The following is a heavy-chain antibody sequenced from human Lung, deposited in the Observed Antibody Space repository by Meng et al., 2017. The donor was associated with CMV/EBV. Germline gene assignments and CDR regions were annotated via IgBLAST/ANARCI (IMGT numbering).Heavy chain of an antibody. D-gene: IGHD3-16*01. CDR3: AGEQGAF. CDR2: INHSGST. CDR1: GGSFSGYY. Sequence: PETLSLTCAVYGGSFSGYYWSWIRQPPGKGLEWIGEINHSGSTNYNPSLKRRVTISVNTSKNQFSLKLSSVTAADTAVYYCAGEQGAFWGQGALVTVSS. J-gene: IGHJ4*02. V-gene: IGHV4-34*01.